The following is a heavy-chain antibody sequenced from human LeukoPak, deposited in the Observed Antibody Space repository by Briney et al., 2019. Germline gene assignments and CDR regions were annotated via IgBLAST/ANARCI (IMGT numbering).Heavy chain of an antibody. D-gene: IGHD3-22*01. CDR2: ISYDGSNK. Sequence: GGSLRLSCAASGFTFSSYAMHWVRQAPGKGLEWVAVISYDGSNKYYADSVKGRFTISRDNSKNTLYLQMNSLRAEDTAVYYCARADYYDSSGYPDDAFDIWGQGTMVTVSS. CDR3: ARADYYDSSGYPDDAFDI. CDR1: GFTFSSYA. J-gene: IGHJ3*02. V-gene: IGHV3-30-3*01.